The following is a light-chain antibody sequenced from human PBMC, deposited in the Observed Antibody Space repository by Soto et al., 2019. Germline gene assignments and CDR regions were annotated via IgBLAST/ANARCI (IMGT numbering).Light chain of an antibody. V-gene: IGKV3-15*01. J-gene: IGKJ1*01. CDR2: GAS. CDR3: QQYNNWPPWT. CDR1: QSVSSN. Sequence: EIVMTQSPATLSVSPGERATLSCSASQSVSSNLAWYQQTPGQAPRLIIYGASTRATGIPARFSGSGSGTEFTLNISSLQSEDFAVYYGQQYNNWPPWTFGQGTKVE.